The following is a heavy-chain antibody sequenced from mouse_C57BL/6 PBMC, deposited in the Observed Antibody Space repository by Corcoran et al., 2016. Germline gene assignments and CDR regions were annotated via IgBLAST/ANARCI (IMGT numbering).Heavy chain of an antibody. D-gene: IGHD1-1*01. CDR2: INTYSGVP. CDR3: AIYYGSPCAY. Sequence: QIQLVQSGPELKKPGETVKISCKASGYTFTTYGMSWVKQAPGKGLKWMGWINTYSGVPTYADDFKGRFAFSLETSASTAYLQINNLKNEDTATYVCAIYYGSPCAYWGQGTLVTVSA. J-gene: IGHJ3*01. CDR1: GYTFTTYG. V-gene: IGHV9-3*01.